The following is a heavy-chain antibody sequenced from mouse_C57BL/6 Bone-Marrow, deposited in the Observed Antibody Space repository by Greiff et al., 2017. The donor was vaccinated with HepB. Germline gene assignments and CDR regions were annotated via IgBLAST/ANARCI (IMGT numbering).Heavy chain of an antibody. CDR3: ARKLYWYFDV. CDR2: ISSGGSYT. CDR1: GFTFSSYG. D-gene: IGHD1-1*01. J-gene: IGHJ1*03. V-gene: IGHV5-6*01. Sequence: EVQVVESGGDLVKPGGSLKLSCAASGFTFSSYGMSWVRQTPDKRLEWVATISSGGSYTYYPDSVKGRFTISRDNAKNTLYLQMSSLKSEDTAMYYCARKLYWYFDVWGTGTTVTVSS.